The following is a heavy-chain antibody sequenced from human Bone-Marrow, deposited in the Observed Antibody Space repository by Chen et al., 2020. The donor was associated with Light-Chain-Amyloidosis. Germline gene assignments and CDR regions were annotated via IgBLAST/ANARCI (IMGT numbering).Heavy chain of an antibody. CDR3: ARGSRAAGGLGSGYFDS. V-gene: IGHV3-53*02. CDR1: GFSVSSIY. D-gene: IGHD6-13*01. J-gene: IGHJ4*02. Sequence: DVQLVETGGGLIRPGGSLRLSCAASGFSVSSIYMNWVRQAPGKAPEWVAVIYNDADGSTHYPGSVRGRFAISSDTSKNTIYLQRNSLRPEDTAMYYCARGSRAAGGLGSGYFDSWGQGIRVTVSS. CDR2: IYNDADGST.